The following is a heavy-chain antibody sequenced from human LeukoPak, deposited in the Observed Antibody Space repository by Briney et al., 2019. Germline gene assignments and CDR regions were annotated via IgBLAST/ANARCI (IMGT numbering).Heavy chain of an antibody. Sequence: GGSLRLSCAASGFTFSSYAIQWVRQAPGKGLEWVSSISSSGSYIYYADPVKGRFTISRDNAKNSLDLQMNSLRVEDTAVYYCARLQWLQTGRDFLDYWGQGTLVTVSS. CDR3: ARLQWLQTGRDFLDY. D-gene: IGHD6-19*01. V-gene: IGHV3-21*06. J-gene: IGHJ4*02. CDR2: ISSSGSYI. CDR1: GFTFSSYA.